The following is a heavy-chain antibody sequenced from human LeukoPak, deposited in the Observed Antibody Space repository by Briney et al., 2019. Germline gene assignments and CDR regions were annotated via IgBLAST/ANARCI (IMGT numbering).Heavy chain of an antibody. V-gene: IGHV1-18*01. J-gene: IGHJ3*02. CDR2: ISAYNGNT. Sequence: WASVKVSCKASGYTFTSYGISWVRQAPGQGLEWMGWISAYNGNTSYAQKLQGRVTMTTDTSTSTAYMELRSLRSDDTAVYYCARDWGRDGYNFDAFDIWGQGTMVTVSS. CDR1: GYTFTSYG. CDR3: ARDWGRDGYNFDAFDI. D-gene: IGHD5-24*01.